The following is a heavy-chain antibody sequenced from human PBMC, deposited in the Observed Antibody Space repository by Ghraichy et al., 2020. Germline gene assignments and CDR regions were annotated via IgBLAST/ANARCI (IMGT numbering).Heavy chain of an antibody. Sequence: SVKVSCKASGFTFSKSAIQWVRQARGQGLEWIGWIVVDSGDTNLAQKFQERVTITRDMSTDTAYMELSSLRSEDTAVYYCAAGQRYCGPTSCSVYYYYMDVWDTGTTVTVPS. D-gene: IGHD2-2*01. CDR1: GFTFSKSA. J-gene: IGHJ6*03. V-gene: IGHV1-58*02. CDR2: IVVDSGDT. CDR3: AAGQRYCGPTSCSVYYYYMDV.